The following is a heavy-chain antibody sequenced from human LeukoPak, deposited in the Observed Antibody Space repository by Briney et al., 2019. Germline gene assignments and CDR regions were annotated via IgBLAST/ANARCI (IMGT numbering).Heavy chain of an antibody. CDR2: IYFSGST. J-gene: IGHJ4*02. D-gene: IGHD5-24*01. V-gene: IGHV4-59*08. CDR3: ARNSWLQSSFYFEY. Sequence: SETLSLTCTVSVASISSHYWSWIRQPPGKGLDWIGDIYFSGSTNYNPSLKSRVTISVDTSKNQFSLKLSSVTAADTAVYYCARNSWLQSSFYFEYWGQGALVTVSS. CDR1: VASISSHY.